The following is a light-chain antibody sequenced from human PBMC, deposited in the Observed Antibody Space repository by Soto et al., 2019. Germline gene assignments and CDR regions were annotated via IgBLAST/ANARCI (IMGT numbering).Light chain of an antibody. J-gene: IGKJ3*01. CDR2: WAS. CDR1: QSVLYSSNNKNY. CDR3: HQYYSTPPFT. Sequence: DIVMTQSPASLAVSLGERATINCKSSQSVLYSSNNKNYLAWYQQKPGQPPKLLIYWASTRESGVPDRFSGSGSGTDFTLPISSLQAEDVAVYYCHQYYSTPPFTFGPGTKVDIK. V-gene: IGKV4-1*01.